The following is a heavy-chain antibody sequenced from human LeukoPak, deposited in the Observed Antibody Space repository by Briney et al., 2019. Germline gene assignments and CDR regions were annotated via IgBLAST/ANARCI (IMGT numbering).Heavy chain of an antibody. D-gene: IGHD3-22*01. CDR1: DASISSYY. J-gene: IGHJ4*02. Sequence: PSETLSLTCTVSDASISSYYWSWIRQPAGKGLEWIGRIYTSGSTNYNPSLKSRVTISVDTSKNQFSLKLSSVTAADTAVYYCARGRHDSSGYYQIYHLDYWGRGTLVTVSS. CDR3: ARGRHDSSGYYQIYHLDY. V-gene: IGHV4-4*07. CDR2: IYTSGST.